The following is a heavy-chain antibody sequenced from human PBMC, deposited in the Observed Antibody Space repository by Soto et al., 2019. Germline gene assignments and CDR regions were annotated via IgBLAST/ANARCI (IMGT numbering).Heavy chain of an antibody. CDR3: AKDGGKGGCFGTWFDP. CDR1: GGTFSNYA. J-gene: IGHJ5*02. CDR2: IIPIFGSA. D-gene: IGHD2-15*01. V-gene: IGHV1-69*15. Sequence: QVQLVQSGAEVKKPGSSVKVSCKASGGTFSNYAITWVRQAPGQGLEWLGRIIPIFGSANYAQKFQRRVTITADESTTPGYMHLSSPRSDETGVDYCAKDGGKGGCFGTWFDPWGQGTLVTVSS.